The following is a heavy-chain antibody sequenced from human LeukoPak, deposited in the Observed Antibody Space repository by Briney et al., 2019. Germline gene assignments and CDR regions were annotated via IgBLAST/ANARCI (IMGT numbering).Heavy chain of an antibody. Sequence: PGGSLRLSCAASGFIFSSDDMHWVRQAPGKGLEWVAGIQSNGRNKYYVDSVKGRFAISRDNSKSTLYLQVNSLRVEDTALYYCAREPEGGTGTSCPDYWGQGTLVTVSS. CDR1: GFIFSSDD. V-gene: IGHV3-33*05. CDR3: AREPEGGTGTSCPDY. J-gene: IGHJ4*02. CDR2: IQSNGRNK. D-gene: IGHD2-2*01.